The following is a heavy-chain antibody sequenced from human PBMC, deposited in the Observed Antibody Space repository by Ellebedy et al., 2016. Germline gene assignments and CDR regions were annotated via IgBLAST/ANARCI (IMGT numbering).Heavy chain of an antibody. D-gene: IGHD6-19*01. Sequence: GESLKISCAASGFTFSSYSMNWVRKAPGKGLEWVSVISGSGGSTYYADSVKGRFPISRDNSKNTLYLQLNSLGGDDTAIYYCVRGPYSSGHCDAFDVWGRGTVVTVSS. V-gene: IGHV3-23*01. CDR2: ISGSGGST. J-gene: IGHJ3*01. CDR3: VRGPYSSGHCDAFDV. CDR1: GFTFSSYS.